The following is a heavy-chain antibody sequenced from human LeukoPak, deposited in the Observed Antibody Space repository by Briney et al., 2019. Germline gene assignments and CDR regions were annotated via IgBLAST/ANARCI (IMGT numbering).Heavy chain of an antibody. V-gene: IGHV4-39*01. J-gene: IGHJ5*02. D-gene: IGHD3-10*01. CDR2: TYYTGST. CDR1: DGSISSSSYY. Sequence: PSETLSLTCTVSDGSISSSSYYWGWIRQSPGKGLEWIGSTYYTGSTYYNPSLKSRVTILVDTSNNQFSLKLSSVTAADTAVFCCARHAPVYYGSGFDPWGQGTLVTVSS. CDR3: ARHAPVYYGSGFDP.